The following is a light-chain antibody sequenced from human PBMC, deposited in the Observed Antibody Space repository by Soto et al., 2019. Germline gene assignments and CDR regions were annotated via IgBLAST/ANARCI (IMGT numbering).Light chain of an antibody. V-gene: IGLV2-14*01. Sequence: QSALTQPASVSGSPGQSITISCTGTSSDVGGYNYVSLYQQHPGKAPKLMSYDVSNRPSGVSNRFSGSKSGNTASLTISGLQAEDEADYYCSSYTSSSTLGVFGGGTKLTVL. CDR2: DVS. J-gene: IGLJ2*01. CDR3: SSYTSSSTLGV. CDR1: SSDVGGYNY.